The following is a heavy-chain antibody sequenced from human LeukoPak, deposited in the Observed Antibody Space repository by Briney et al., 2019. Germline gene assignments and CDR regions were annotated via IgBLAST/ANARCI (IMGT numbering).Heavy chain of an antibody. V-gene: IGHV3-9*01. D-gene: IGHD3-9*01. CDR3: AEDLTGYYNVDFVI. Sequence: GGSLRLSCAASGFTLDDYAMHWVRQAPGKGLEWVSGLSWNSGNIGYADSVKGRFTISTDNAKNSLYLQMHSLRAEDTALYYCAEDLTGYYNVDFVIWGQVVMVTVSS. CDR1: GFTLDDYA. J-gene: IGHJ3*02. CDR2: LSWNSGNI.